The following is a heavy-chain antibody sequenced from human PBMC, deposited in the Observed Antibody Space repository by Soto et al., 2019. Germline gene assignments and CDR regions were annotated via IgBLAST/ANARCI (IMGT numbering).Heavy chain of an antibody. CDR3: STCSGGSCYLFDY. D-gene: IGHD2-15*01. J-gene: IGHJ4*02. CDR1: GFTFSNAW. V-gene: IGHV3-15*01. CDR2: IKSKTDGGTT. Sequence: EVQLVESGGGLEKPGGSLRLSCAASGFTFSNAWMSWVRQAPGKGLEWVGRIKSKTDGGTTDYAAPVKGRFTISRDDSKNKLELQMNSLKTEDTAVYYCSTCSGGSCYLFDYWGQGTLVTVSS.